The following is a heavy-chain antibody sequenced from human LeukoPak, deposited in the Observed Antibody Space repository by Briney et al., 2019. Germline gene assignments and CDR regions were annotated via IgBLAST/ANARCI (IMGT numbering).Heavy chain of an antibody. J-gene: IGHJ4*02. V-gene: IGHV1-8*01. Sequence: ASVKVSCKASGYTFTTYDINWVRRAAGQGVEWMGRMNPNSGNTVYTQKFQGRVTMTRNTSITTAYMELSSLRSEDTAVYYCARGLRPSSYWSSGISGYWGQGTLVTVSS. CDR3: ARGLRPSSYWSSGISGY. CDR1: GYTFTTYD. CDR2: MNPNSGNT. D-gene: IGHD2-8*02.